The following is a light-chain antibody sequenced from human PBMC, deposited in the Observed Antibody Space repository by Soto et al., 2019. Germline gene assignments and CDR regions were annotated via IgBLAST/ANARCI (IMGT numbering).Light chain of an antibody. CDR1: QTISAS. CDR2: GVS. Sequence: DIHMTQSPSSLSVSVGDRVTITCRASQTISASLNWFQQKAGKSPQLLIHGVSNLQTGVPSRFSGSGSGTDFTLTITDLQTEDAATYFCQHGFSPVLTFGGWTNVDI. V-gene: IGKV1-39*01. CDR3: QHGFSPVLT. J-gene: IGKJ4*01.